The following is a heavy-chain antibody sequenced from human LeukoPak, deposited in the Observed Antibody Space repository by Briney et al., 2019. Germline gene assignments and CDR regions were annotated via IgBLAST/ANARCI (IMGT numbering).Heavy chain of an antibody. V-gene: IGHV1-69*13. CDR2: IIPIFGTA. J-gene: IGHJ5*02. CDR1: GYTFNTYG. CDR3: ARTMVRGVIILNWFDP. Sequence: GDSVKVSCKASGYTFNTYGINWVRQAPGQGLEWMGGIIPIFGTANYAQKFQGRVTITADESTSTAYMELSSLRSEDTAVYYCARTMVRGVIILNWFDPWGQGTLVTVSS. D-gene: IGHD3-10*01.